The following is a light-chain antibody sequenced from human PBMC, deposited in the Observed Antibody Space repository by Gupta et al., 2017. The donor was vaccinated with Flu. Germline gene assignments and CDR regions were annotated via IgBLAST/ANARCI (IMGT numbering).Light chain of an antibody. CDR1: QSVSSTY. Sequence: EVVLTQSPGTLSLSPGERATLSCRASQSVSSTYLAWYQQKPGRAPSLLIYGASSRATGIPDRFSGSGSGTDFTLTISRLEPEDFAVYYCHQVGSSPLTFGGGTKVEIK. CDR2: GAS. CDR3: HQVGSSPLT. V-gene: IGKV3-20*01. J-gene: IGKJ4*01.